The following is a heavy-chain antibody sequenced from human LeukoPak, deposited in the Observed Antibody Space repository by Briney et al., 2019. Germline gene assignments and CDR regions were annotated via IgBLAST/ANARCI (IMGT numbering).Heavy chain of an antibody. D-gene: IGHD4-17*01. CDR3: ARGDYGDDFYYYGMDV. Sequence: GGSLRLSCAASGFTFSSYETNWVRQAPGKGLEWVSYISSSGGTIYYADSVKGRFTISRDNAKNSLYLQMNSLRAEDTAVYYCARGDYGDDFYYYGMDVWGQGTTVTVSS. V-gene: IGHV3-48*03. J-gene: IGHJ6*02. CDR2: ISSSGGTI. CDR1: GFTFSSYE.